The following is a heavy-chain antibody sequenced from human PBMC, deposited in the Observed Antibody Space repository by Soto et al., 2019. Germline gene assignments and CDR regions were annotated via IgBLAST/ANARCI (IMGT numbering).Heavy chain of an antibody. D-gene: IGHD6-13*01. CDR1: GFTFSSYG. CDR3: ARGRYSSSWWRDAFDI. Sequence: QVQLVESGGGVVQPGRSLRLSCAASGFTFSSYGMHWVRQAPGKGLEWVAVIWYDGSNKYYADSVKGRFTISRDNSKNTLYLQMNSLSAEDTAVYYCARGRYSSSWWRDAFDIWGQGTMVTVSS. J-gene: IGHJ3*02. CDR2: IWYDGSNK. V-gene: IGHV3-33*01.